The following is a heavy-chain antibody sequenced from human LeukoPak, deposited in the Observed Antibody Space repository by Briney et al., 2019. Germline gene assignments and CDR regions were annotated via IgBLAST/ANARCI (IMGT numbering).Heavy chain of an antibody. CDR3: ARVYNWNQHFDY. CDR2: IYYGGST. Sequence: PSETLSLTCTVSGGSIINTNYYYWGWVRQPPGKGLEWIGSIYYGGSTYYNPSLKSRVTISVDTSKNQFSLKLSSVTATDTAVYYCARVYNWNQHFDYWGQGSLVTVSS. CDR1: GGSIINTNYYY. V-gene: IGHV4-39*01. D-gene: IGHD1-1*01. J-gene: IGHJ4*02.